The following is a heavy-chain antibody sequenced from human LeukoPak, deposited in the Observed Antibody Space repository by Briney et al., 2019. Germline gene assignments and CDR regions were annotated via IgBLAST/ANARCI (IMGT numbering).Heavy chain of an antibody. CDR2: IYYSGST. Sequence: SETLSLTCTVSGGSISSSSYYWGWIRQPPGEGLERIGSIYYSGSTYYNPSLKSRVTISVDTSKNQFSLKLSSVTAADTAVYYCARASRTDRQSDYWGQGTLVTVSS. V-gene: IGHV4-39*07. D-gene: IGHD2-8*02. CDR1: GGSISSSSYY. CDR3: ARASRTDRQSDY. J-gene: IGHJ4*02.